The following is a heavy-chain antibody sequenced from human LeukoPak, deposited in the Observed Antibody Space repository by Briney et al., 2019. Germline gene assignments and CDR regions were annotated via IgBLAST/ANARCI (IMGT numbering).Heavy chain of an antibody. CDR1: GFTVSSNY. Sequence: PGGSLRLSCAASGFTVSSNYMSSVRQPPGKGLEWVSVIYSGGSTYYADSVKGRFTISRDNSKNTLYLQMNSLRAEDTAVYYCAKDLSHSYWGQGTLVTVSS. J-gene: IGHJ4*02. CDR2: IYSGGST. CDR3: AKDLSHSY. D-gene: IGHD2/OR15-2a*01. V-gene: IGHV3-53*01.